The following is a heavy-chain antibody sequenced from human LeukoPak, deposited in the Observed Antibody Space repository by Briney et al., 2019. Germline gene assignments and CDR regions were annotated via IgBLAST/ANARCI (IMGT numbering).Heavy chain of an antibody. D-gene: IGHD4/OR15-4a*01. V-gene: IGHV4-34*01. Sequence: PSETLSLTCAGYGGSFSSYFWTWIRQTPGKGLEWIGEINHSGTTNYNPSLKSRVTISVDTSKDQFSLKLMSVTAADTGVYYCARRRKLVRAGFDYWGQGTRVIVSS. J-gene: IGHJ4*02. CDR2: INHSGTT. CDR3: ARRRKLVRAGFDY. CDR1: GGSFSSYF.